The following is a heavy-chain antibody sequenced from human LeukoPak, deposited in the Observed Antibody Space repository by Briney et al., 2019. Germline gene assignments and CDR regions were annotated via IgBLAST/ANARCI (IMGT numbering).Heavy chain of an antibody. CDR1: GFTFSSYA. V-gene: IGHV3-7*03. CDR3: ARRYFDS. J-gene: IGHJ4*02. Sequence: GGSLRLSCAASGFTFSSYAMSWVRQAPGKGLEWVANIKQDGSAKYYVDSVKGRFTISRDNAKNSLYLQMNSLRAEDTAVYYCARRYFDSWGQGTLVTVSS. CDR2: IKQDGSAK.